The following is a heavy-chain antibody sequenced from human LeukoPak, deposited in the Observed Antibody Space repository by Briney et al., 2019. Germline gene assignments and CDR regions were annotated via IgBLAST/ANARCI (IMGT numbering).Heavy chain of an antibody. Sequence: GESLKISCKGSGYSFTSYWIGWVRQMPGKGLDWMGIIYPGDSDTRYSPSFQGQVTISADKSISTAYLQWSSLKASDTAMYYCARHYRAAAGTSWFDPWGQGTLVTVSS. CDR3: ARHYRAAAGTSWFDP. V-gene: IGHV5-51*01. D-gene: IGHD6-13*01. CDR2: IYPGDSDT. CDR1: GYSFTSYW. J-gene: IGHJ5*02.